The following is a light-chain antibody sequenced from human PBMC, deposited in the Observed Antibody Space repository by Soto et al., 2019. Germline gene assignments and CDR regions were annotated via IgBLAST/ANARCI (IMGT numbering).Light chain of an antibody. CDR2: EVN. CDR3: TSYAGGNIV. CDR1: SSDVGGYNY. V-gene: IGLV2-8*01. Sequence: QSALTQPPSASGSPGQSVTISCPGTSSDVGGYNYVSWYQQHPGKVPKLMIYEVNKRPSGVPDRFSGSKSGNTASLTVTGLQAEDEADYYCTSYAGGNIVFGTGTKLTVL. J-gene: IGLJ1*01.